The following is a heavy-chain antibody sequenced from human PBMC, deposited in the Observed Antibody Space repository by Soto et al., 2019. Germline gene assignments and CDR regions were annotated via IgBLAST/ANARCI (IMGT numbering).Heavy chain of an antibody. CDR2: IYFSGST. V-gene: IGHV4-59*08. J-gene: IGHJ4*02. CDR1: GGSISNYY. D-gene: IGHD3-10*01. Sequence: QVQLQESGPGLVKPSETLSLTCTVSGGSISNYYWSWIRQPPGKGLEWIGYIYFSGSTNYNPSLEIRVTFSVATSKTPFPLKLGSVTAADTAVYYCARRYGGAVDYWGQGTLVTVSS. CDR3: ARRYGGAVDY.